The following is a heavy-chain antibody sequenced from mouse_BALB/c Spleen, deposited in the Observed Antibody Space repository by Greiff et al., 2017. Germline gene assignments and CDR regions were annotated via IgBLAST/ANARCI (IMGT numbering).Heavy chain of an antibody. V-gene: IGHV5-12-1*01. CDR3: ARRGAYYGKGFAY. CDR1: GFAFSSYD. D-gene: IGHD2-10*01. J-gene: IGHJ3*01. Sequence: EVKLMESGGGLVKPGGSLKLSCAASGFAFSSYDMSWVRQTPEKRLEWVAYISSGGGSTYYPDTVKGRFTISRDNAKNTLYLQMSSLKSEDTAMYYCARRGAYYGKGFAYWGQGTLVTVSA. CDR2: ISSGGGST.